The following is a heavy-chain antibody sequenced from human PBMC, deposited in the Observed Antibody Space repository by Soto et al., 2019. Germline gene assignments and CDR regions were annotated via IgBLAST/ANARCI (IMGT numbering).Heavy chain of an antibody. D-gene: IGHD1-1*01. J-gene: IGHJ4*02. V-gene: IGHV6-1*01. CDR2: TYYRFNWYN. CDR3: ERGKIVVGMERVDS. Sequence: SQTLSLTCAISWDRVSNNYVVWYWIRQSPSRGLEWLGRTYYRFNWYNDYEISVKSRIIINPDTSKNQFSLYLSYVTPADTAVSCCERGKIVVGMERVDSWGQRASVNVAS. CDR1: WDRVSNNYVV.